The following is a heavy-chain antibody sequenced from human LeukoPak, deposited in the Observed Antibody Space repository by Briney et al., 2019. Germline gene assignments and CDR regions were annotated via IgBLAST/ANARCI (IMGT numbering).Heavy chain of an antibody. J-gene: IGHJ6*03. V-gene: IGHV4-4*07. CDR2: IYTSGST. CDR3: ARDLVFGSGSSAYYYYMDV. Sequence: SETLSLTCTVSGGSISSYYWSWIRQPAGKGLEWIGRIYTSGSTNYNPSLKSRVTMSVDTSKNQFSLKLNSVTAADTAVYYCARDLVFGSGSSAYYYYMDVWGKGTTVTVSS. D-gene: IGHD6-6*01. CDR1: GGSISSYY.